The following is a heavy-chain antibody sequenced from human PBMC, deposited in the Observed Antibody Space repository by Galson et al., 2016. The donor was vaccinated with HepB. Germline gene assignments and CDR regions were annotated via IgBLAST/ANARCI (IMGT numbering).Heavy chain of an antibody. D-gene: IGHD1-1*01. J-gene: IGHJ6*02. CDR1: GFAFSSHW. V-gene: IGHV3-74*01. Sequence: SLRLSCAASGFAFSSHWMHWVRQDLGKGLVWVSRINSDGTISNHADSVKGRFTISRDNAKNTLYLQMNSLRAEDTAVYYCARETTSRKRRNGMDVWGQGTLVTVSS. CDR2: INSDGTIS. CDR3: ARETTSRKRRNGMDV.